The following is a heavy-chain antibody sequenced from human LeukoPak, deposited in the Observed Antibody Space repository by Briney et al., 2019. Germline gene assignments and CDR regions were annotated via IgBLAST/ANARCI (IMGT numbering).Heavy chain of an antibody. CDR2: IHYDGSIK. V-gene: IGHV3-30*02. CDR3: SKEGVRCCHDDS. J-gene: IGHJ5*01. CDR1: GITFSSSG. Sequence: GGSLRLSCVASGITFSSSGLHWVRQAPDKGLEWVVYIHYDGSIKFYADSVNDRFIISRDNSRNTLYLQMDSLRGEDTAIYYCSKEGVRCCHDDSWGRGTQVTVSS. D-gene: IGHD2-8*01.